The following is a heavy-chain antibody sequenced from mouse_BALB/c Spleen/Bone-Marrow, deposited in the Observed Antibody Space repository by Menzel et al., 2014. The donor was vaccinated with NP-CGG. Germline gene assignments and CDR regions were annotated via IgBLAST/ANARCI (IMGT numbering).Heavy chain of an antibody. CDR1: GYSITRDYA. D-gene: IGHD2-4*01. J-gene: IGHJ3*01. CDR3: ARSSSYDYDVGFAY. CDR2: ISYSGST. V-gene: IGHV3-2*02. Sequence: EVKLMESGPGLVKPSQSLSLTCIVTGYSITRDYAWNWIQQFPGNKLEWMGYISYSGSTTYNPSLESRISITRDTSKNQFFLQLNSVTTEDTATYYCARSSSYDYDVGFAYWGQGTLVTVSA.